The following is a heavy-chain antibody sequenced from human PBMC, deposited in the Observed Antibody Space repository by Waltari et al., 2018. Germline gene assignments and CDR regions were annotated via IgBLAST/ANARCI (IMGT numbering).Heavy chain of an antibody. CDR1: GGSISSYH. V-gene: IGHV4-59*08. J-gene: IGHJ4*02. Sequence: QVQLQESGPGLVKPSETLSLTCTVPGGSISSYHWSWIRQPPGKGLEWIGYIYYSGSTNYNPSLKSRVTISVDTSKNQFSLKLSSVTAADTAVYYCARQRSNSDFDYWGQGTLVTVSS. CDR2: IYYSGST. CDR3: ARQRSNSDFDY. D-gene: IGHD4-4*01.